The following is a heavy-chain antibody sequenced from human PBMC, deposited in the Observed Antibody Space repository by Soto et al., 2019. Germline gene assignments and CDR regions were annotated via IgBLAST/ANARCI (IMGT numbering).Heavy chain of an antibody. D-gene: IGHD6-19*01. CDR3: ARDPNSSGWINAFDV. J-gene: IGHJ3*01. Sequence: PSETLSLTCTVSGGTISSSSYYWGWKRQPPGKGLEWIGSIYYSGSTYYNPSLKSRVTICVDTSKNQFSLQLNSVTPEDTAVYYCARDPNSSGWINAFDVWGQGTMVTVSS. CDR2: IYYSGST. V-gene: IGHV4-39*02. CDR1: GGTISSSSYY.